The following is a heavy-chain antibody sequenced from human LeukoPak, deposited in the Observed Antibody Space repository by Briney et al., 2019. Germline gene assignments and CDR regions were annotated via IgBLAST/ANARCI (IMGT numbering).Heavy chain of an antibody. J-gene: IGHJ4*02. CDR1: GFTFSSYG. Sequence: GGSLRLSCADSGFTFSSYGMHWVRQAPGKGLEWVAVISYDGSNKYYADSVKGRFTISRDNSKNTLYLQMNSLRADDTAVYYCARDREDYGDYFDYWGQGTLVTVSS. CDR2: ISYDGSNK. CDR3: ARDREDYGDYFDY. V-gene: IGHV3-30*03. D-gene: IGHD4-17*01.